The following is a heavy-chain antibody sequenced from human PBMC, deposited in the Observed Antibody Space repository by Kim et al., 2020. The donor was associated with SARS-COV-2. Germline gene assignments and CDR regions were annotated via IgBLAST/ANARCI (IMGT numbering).Heavy chain of an antibody. V-gene: IGHV4-39*01. CDR2: IYYSGST. CDR3: VRHDDIVASPDY. J-gene: IGHJ4*02. CDR1: GGSISSSSYY. Sequence: SETLSLTCTVSGGSISSSSYYWGWIRQPPGKGLEWIGSIYYSGSTYYNPSLKSRVTISVDTSKNQFSLKLSSVTAADTAVYYCVRHDDIVASPDYWGQGTLVTVSS. D-gene: IGHD5-12*01.